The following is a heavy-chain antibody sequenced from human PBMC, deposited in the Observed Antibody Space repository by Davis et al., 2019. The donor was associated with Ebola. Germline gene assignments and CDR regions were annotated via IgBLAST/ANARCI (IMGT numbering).Heavy chain of an antibody. CDR1: GFIFSNHE. D-gene: IGHD3-16*02. V-gene: IGHV3-48*03. Sequence: PGGSLRLSCAASGFIFSNHEVNWVRQAPGKGLEWVSYISSSGRSICYAESVKGRFIISRDNAKNSLYLQMNSLRAEDTAVYYCATADDQIWGSYRSAPEYWGQGTLVTVSS. CDR3: ATADDQIWGSYRSAPEY. J-gene: IGHJ4*02. CDR2: ISSSGRSI.